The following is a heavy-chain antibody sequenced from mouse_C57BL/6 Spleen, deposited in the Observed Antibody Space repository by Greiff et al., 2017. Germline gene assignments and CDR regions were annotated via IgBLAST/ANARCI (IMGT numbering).Heavy chain of an antibody. CDR2: ISDGGSYT. CDR3: ARDTSYDYDPSYAMDY. Sequence: EVQLVESGGGLVKPGGSLKLSCAASGFTFSSYAMSWVRQTPEKRLEWVATISDGGSYTYYPDNVKGRFTISRDNAKNNLYLQMSHLKSEDTAMYYCARDTSYDYDPSYAMDYWGQGTSVTVSS. V-gene: IGHV5-4*01. J-gene: IGHJ4*01. D-gene: IGHD2-4*01. CDR1: GFTFSSYA.